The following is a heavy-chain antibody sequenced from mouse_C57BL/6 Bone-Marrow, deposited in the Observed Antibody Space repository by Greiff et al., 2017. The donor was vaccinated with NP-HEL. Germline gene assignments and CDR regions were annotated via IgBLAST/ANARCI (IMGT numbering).Heavy chain of an antibody. D-gene: IGHD2-3*01. J-gene: IGHJ3*01. CDR3: ARIRWLLPRWFAY. Sequence: VQLQQSGAELARPGASVKLSCKASGYTFTSYGISWVKQRPGQGLEWIGEIYPRSGNTYSNEKFKGKATLTADKSSSTAYMELRSLTSEDSAVYFCARIRWLLPRWFAYWGQGTLVTVSA. V-gene: IGHV1-81*01. CDR2: IYPRSGNT. CDR1: GYTFTSYG.